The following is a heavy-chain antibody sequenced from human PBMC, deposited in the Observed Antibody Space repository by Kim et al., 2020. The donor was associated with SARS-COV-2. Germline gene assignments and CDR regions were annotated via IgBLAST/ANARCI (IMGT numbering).Heavy chain of an antibody. CDR2: VYYTGST. J-gene: IGHJ4*02. V-gene: IGHV4-59*13. D-gene: IGHD6-19*01. Sequence: SETLSLTCTVSGGSISTYYWSWFRQPPGKGLEWIGYVYYTGSTNYNPSLKSRVTISLDTSRNQFSLRLNSVTAADTAVYYCARGYDSGWFGEYVYWGQGSLVTVSS. CDR3: ARGYDSGWFGEYVY. CDR1: GGSISTYY.